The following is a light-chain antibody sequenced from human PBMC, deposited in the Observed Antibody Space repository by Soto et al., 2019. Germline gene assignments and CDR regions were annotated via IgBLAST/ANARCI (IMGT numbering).Light chain of an antibody. V-gene: IGLV2-23*01. CDR3: CSYAGSSTGV. J-gene: IGLJ3*02. Sequence: QSALTQPASVSGSPGQSITISCTGTSSDVGSYHLVSWYQHHPGKAPKLMIYEGSNRPSGVSNRFSGSKSGNTASLTISGLQAEDEADYYCCSYAGSSTGVFGGGTKVTV. CDR2: EGS. CDR1: SSDVGSYHL.